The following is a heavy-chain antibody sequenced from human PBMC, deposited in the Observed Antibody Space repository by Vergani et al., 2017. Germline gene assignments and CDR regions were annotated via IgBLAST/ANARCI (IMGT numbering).Heavy chain of an antibody. CDR1: GGSISSSNW. D-gene: IGHD1-1*01. CDR2: IYHSGRT. J-gene: IGHJ6*02. Sequence: QVQLQESGPGLVKPSGTLCLTCAVSGGSISSSNWWSWVRQPPGKGLEWIGEIYHSGRTNYNPSLKSRVTISVDKSKNQFSLKLSSVTAADTAVYYCARFXTGTTIYYYYGMDVWGQGTTVTVSS. CDR3: ARFXTGTTIYYYYGMDV. V-gene: IGHV4-4*02.